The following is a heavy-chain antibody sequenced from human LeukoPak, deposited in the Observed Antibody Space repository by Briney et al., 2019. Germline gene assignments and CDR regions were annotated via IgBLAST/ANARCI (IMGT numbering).Heavy chain of an antibody. CDR1: GFTGSLNY. V-gene: IGHV3-53*01. CDR3: ATSAEAGLDY. D-gene: IGHD6-19*01. Sequence: TGGSLRLSCAVSGFTGSLNYMTWVRQAPGKGPEWVSVIYNGDWTHYADSVKGRFTISRDNSKNTLYLQMNSLRAEDTAVYYCATSAEAGLDYWGQGTLVTVSS. CDR2: IYNGDWT. J-gene: IGHJ4*02.